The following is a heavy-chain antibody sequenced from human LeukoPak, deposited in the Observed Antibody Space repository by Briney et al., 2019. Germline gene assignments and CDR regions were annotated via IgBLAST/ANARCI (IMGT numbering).Heavy chain of an antibody. CDR1: GYTFTGYD. V-gene: IGHV1-2*02. J-gene: IGHJ4*02. CDR3: ARVRGYSYGPTFDY. CDR2: INPNSGGT. Sequence: ASVKVSCKASGYTFTGYDMHWVRQAPGQGLEWMGWINPNSGGTNYAQKFQGRVTMTRDTSISTAYMELSRLRSDDTAVYYCARVRGYSYGPTFDYWGQGTLVTVSS. D-gene: IGHD5-18*01.